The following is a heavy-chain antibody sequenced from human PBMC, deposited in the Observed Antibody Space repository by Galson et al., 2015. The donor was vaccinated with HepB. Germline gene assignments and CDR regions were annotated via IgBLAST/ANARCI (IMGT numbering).Heavy chain of an antibody. V-gene: IGHV3-15*01. Sequence: SLRLSCAASGFTFNIAWMSWVRQAPGKGLEWVGRIKSKNDGETTDYAAPVKGRFTISRDDSKNTVYLQMNSLKIEDTDVYYCTADQGGNNYYGMDVWGQGTTVTVSS. CDR2: IKSKNDGETT. D-gene: IGHD3-16*01. CDR1: GFTFNIAW. CDR3: TADQGGNNYYGMDV. J-gene: IGHJ6*02.